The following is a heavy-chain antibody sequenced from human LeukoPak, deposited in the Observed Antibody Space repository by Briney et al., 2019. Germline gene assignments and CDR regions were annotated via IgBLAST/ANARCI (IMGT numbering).Heavy chain of an antibody. Sequence: QXXGXGXEWMGRIIPILGIANYAQKFQGRVTITADKSTSTAYMELSSLRSEDTAVYYCARDLGWFDPWGQGTLVTVSS. D-gene: IGHD3-10*01. J-gene: IGHJ5*02. CDR3: ARDLGWFDP. V-gene: IGHV1-69*04. CDR2: IIPILGIA.